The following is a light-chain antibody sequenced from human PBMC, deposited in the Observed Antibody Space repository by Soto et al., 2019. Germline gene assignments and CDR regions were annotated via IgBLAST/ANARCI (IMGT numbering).Light chain of an antibody. Sequence: QSVLTQPPSVSGPPGRRATTSSTGTTSNIGAGYEVHWYQQLPGTAPKLLIYGNNNRPSGVPDRFSGSKSGTSASLAITGLQAEDEADYYCQSYDSSLSALYVFGTGTKLTVL. V-gene: IGLV1-40*01. CDR1: TSNIGAGYE. J-gene: IGLJ1*01. CDR3: QSYDSSLSALYV. CDR2: GNN.